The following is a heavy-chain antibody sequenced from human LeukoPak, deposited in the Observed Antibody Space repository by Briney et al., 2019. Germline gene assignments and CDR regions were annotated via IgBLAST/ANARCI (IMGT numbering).Heavy chain of an antibody. CDR3: ARGAHRYYYDSSGYYHDAFDI. J-gene: IGHJ3*02. CDR1: GFTFTNYA. CDR2: ISSSGSTI. V-gene: IGHV3-48*01. D-gene: IGHD3-22*01. Sequence: GGSLRLSCAASGFTFTNYAMSWVRQAPGKGLEWVSTISSSGSTIYYADSVKGRFTISRDNAKNSLYLQMNSLRAEDTAVYYCARGAHRYYYDSSGYYHDAFDIWGQGTMVTVSS.